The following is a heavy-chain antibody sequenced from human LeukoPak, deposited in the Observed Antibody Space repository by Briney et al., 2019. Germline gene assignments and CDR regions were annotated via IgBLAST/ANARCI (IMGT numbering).Heavy chain of an antibody. V-gene: IGHV4-39*01. Sequence: SETLSLTCTVSLDSVSSSSYYWGWIRQPPGKGLEWIGSIYYSGSTYYNPSLKSRVTISVDTSKNQFSLKLSSVTAADTAEYYCARHKFDGYSYGSRYYYYYMDVWGKGTTVTVSS. CDR1: LDSVSSSSYY. CDR3: ARHKFDGYSYGSRYYYYYMDV. D-gene: IGHD5-18*01. J-gene: IGHJ6*03. CDR2: IYYSGST.